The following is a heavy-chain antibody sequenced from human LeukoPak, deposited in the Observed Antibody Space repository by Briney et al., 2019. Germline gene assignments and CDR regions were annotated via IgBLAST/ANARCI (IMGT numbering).Heavy chain of an antibody. CDR2: IYYSGST. J-gene: IGHJ3*02. V-gene: IGHV4-39*07. CDR3: ARDQRVVRELLRAFDI. CDR1: GGSISSSSYY. D-gene: IGHD1-26*01. Sequence: SETLSLTCTVSGGSISSSSYYWGWIRQPPGKGLEWIGSIYYSGSTYYNPSLKSRVTISVDTSKNQFSLKLSSVTAADTAVYYCARDQRVVRELLRAFDIWGQGTMVTVSS.